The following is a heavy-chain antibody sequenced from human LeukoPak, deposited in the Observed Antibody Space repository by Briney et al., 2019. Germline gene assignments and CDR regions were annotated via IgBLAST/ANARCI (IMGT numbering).Heavy chain of an antibody. CDR2: IIPIFGTA. J-gene: IGHJ4*02. CDR1: GGTFSSYA. Sequence: SVKVSCKASGGTFSSYAISWVRQAPGQGLEWMGGIIPIFGTANYAQKFQGRVTITADESTSTAYMELSSLRSEDTAVYYCARIMYYYDSSGYHGKYYFDYWGQGTLVTVSS. CDR3: ARIMYYYDSSGYHGKYYFDY. D-gene: IGHD3-22*01. V-gene: IGHV1-69*01.